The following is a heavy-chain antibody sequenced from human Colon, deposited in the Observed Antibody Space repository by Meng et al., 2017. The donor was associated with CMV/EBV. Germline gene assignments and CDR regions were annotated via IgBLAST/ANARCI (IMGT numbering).Heavy chain of an antibody. CDR2: ISTHNGYT. V-gene: IGHV1-18*01. Sequence: ASVKVSCKVSGYIFTSYGISWARQAPGQGLEWLGWISTHNGYTSYAQKFQDRVTMTTDTSTSTAYMDLRSLGSDDTAVYYCARDVDRNFGDATQKLYAMGVWGQGTTVTVSS. D-gene: IGHD5-24*01. CDR3: ARDVDRNFGDATQKLYAMGV. CDR1: GYIFTSYG. J-gene: IGHJ6*02.